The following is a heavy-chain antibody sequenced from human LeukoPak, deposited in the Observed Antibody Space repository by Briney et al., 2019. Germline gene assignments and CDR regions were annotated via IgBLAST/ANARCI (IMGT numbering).Heavy chain of an antibody. CDR2: ISYDGSNK. J-gene: IGHJ4*02. CDR3: AKDLRD. V-gene: IGHV3-30*18. CDR1: GFTFSSYG. Sequence: GGSLRLSCAASGFTFSSYGMLWVRQAPGKGLEWVAVISYDGSNKYYADSVKGRFTISRDNSKNTLYLQMNSLRAEDTAVYYCAKDLRDWGQGTLVTVSS. D-gene: IGHD3-16*01.